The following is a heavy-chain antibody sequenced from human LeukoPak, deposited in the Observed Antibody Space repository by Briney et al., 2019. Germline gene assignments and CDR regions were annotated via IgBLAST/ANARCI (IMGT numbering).Heavy chain of an antibody. CDR1: GGSISSSSYY. Sequence: SETLSLTCTVSGGSISSSSYYWGWIRQPPGKGLEWIGSIYYSGSTYYNPSLKSRVTISVDTSKNQFSLKLSSVTAADTAGYYCARYSYGTIYYFDCWGQGTLVTVSS. CDR3: ARYSYGTIYYFDC. J-gene: IGHJ4*02. CDR2: IYYSGST. V-gene: IGHV4-39*07. D-gene: IGHD5-18*01.